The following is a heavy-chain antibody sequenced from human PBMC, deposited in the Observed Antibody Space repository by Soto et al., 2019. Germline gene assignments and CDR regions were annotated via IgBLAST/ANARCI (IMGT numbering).Heavy chain of an antibody. D-gene: IGHD2-15*01. CDR2: ISAYNGNT. V-gene: IGHV1-18*04. Sequence: ASVKVSCKASGYTFTSYGISWVRQAPGQGLEWMGWISAYNGNTNYAQKLQGRVTMTTDTSTSTAYMELRSLRSDDTAVYYCARSPIVVVVAATPDNWFDPWGQGTLVTVSS. CDR1: GYTFTSYG. CDR3: ARSPIVVVVAATPDNWFDP. J-gene: IGHJ5*02.